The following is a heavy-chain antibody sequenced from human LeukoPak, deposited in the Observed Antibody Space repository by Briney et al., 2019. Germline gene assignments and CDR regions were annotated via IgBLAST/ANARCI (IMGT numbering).Heavy chain of an antibody. J-gene: IGHJ4*02. D-gene: IGHD3-10*01. CDR1: GFTFSSYW. Sequence: PGGTLRLSCAASGFTFSSYWMSCVRQAPGKGVEWVAKIKQDGSKKNYVDSAKGRFTISRDNAKNSLYLQMNSLRVEDTAVYYCARFISLGGWGQGAPVTVSS. V-gene: IGHV3-7*01. CDR2: IKQDGSKK. CDR3: ARFISLGG.